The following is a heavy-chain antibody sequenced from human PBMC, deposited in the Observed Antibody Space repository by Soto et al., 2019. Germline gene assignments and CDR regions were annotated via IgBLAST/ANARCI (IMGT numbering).Heavy chain of an antibody. CDR2: ISAYNGNT. D-gene: IGHD6-6*01. CDR3: ARVKGIVRGMDV. CDR1: GYTFTSYG. J-gene: IGHJ6*02. V-gene: IGHV1-18*04. Sequence: ASVKVPCKASGYTFTSYGIIWVRQAPGQGLEWMGWISAYNGNTNYAQKLQGRVTMTTDTSTSTAYMELRSLRSDVTAVYYCARVKGIVRGMDVWGQGTTVTLSS.